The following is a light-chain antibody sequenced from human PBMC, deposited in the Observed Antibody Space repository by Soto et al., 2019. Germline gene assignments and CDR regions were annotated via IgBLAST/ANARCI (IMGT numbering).Light chain of an antibody. CDR2: DAS. Sequence: EILMTQSPGTLSLSPGERATLSCRASQSVSSSYLAWYQQKPGQAPRLLIYDASNRATGIPARFSGSGSGTDFTLTISSLEPEDFAVYYCQQRSMLTFGGGTKVDIK. V-gene: IGKV3-11*01. J-gene: IGKJ4*01. CDR3: QQRSMLT. CDR1: QSVSSSY.